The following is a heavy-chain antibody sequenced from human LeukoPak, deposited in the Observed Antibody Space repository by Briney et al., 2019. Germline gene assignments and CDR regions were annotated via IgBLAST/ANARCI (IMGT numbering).Heavy chain of an antibody. Sequence: EGALRLSCAASGFTFSSYSMNWGRPAPGEGVGGVSYISTSSSTIYYADSVKGRFTISRDNAENSLYLQMHSLRAEDTAVYYCARRGYTSAWDYWGQGTLVTVSS. D-gene: IGHD6-19*01. CDR1: GFTFSSYS. V-gene: IGHV3-48*01. CDR2: ISTSSSTI. CDR3: ARRGYTSAWDY. J-gene: IGHJ4*02.